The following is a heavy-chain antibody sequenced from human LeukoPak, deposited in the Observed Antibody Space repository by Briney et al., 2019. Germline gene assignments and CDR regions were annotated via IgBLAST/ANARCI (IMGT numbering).Heavy chain of an antibody. CDR3: ARDLDSGSFGFEY. V-gene: IGHV3-21*01. CDR1: GFTFSSYS. Sequence: GGSLRLSCAASGFTFSSYSMNWVRQAPGKGLEWVSSISSSSSYIYYADSVKGRFTISRDNAKNSLYLQMNSLRAEDTAVYYCARDLDSGSFGFEYWGQGTLVTVSS. CDR2: ISSSSSYI. J-gene: IGHJ4*02. D-gene: IGHD1-26*01.